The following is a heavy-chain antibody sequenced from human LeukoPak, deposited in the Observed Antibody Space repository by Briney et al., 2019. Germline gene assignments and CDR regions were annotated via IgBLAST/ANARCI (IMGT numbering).Heavy chain of an antibody. D-gene: IGHD3-3*01. CDR2: IYRSGST. Sequence: SETLSLTCTVSGYSISSGYYWGWIRQPPGKGLEWIGSIYRSGSTYYNPSLKSRVTISVDTSKNQFSLKLSSVTAADTAVYYCAREIVLTIRPDAFDIWGQGTMVTVSS. J-gene: IGHJ3*02. V-gene: IGHV4-38-2*02. CDR1: GYSISSGYY. CDR3: AREIVLTIRPDAFDI.